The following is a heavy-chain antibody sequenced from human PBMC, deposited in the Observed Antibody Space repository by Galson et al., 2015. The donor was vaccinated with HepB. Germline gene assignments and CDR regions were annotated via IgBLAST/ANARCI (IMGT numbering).Heavy chain of an antibody. CDR2: IIPIFRIA. CDR3: ARGSTITTSVYAF. Sequence: SVKVSCKASGDGFRTYNIIWVRQAPGQGLEWMGGIIPIFRIANYAQNFRGRVTITAEGSTSTAYMELSSLRSEDTAVYYCARGSTITTSVYAFWGQGTLVTVSS. CDR1: GDGFRTYN. J-gene: IGHJ4*02. V-gene: IGHV1-69*13. D-gene: IGHD4-11*01.